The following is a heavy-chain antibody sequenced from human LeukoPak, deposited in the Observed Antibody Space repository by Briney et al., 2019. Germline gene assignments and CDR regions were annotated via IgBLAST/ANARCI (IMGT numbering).Heavy chain of an antibody. CDR2: VRGSGTDT. V-gene: IGHV3-23*01. CDR1: GFTFRTYA. J-gene: IGHJ4*02. CDR3: AKTSHRDSAYDSPFDY. Sequence: GGSLRLSCAASGFTFRTYAMTWVRQAPGKGLEWVSAVRGSGTDTYYADSVKGRFTISRDNSKNTLYLQMNSLRAEDTAIYYCAKTSHRDSAYDSPFDYWGQGTLVTVSS. D-gene: IGHD5-12*01.